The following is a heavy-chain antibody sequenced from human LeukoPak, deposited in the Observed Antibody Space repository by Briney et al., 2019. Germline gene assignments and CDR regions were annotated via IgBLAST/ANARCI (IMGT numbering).Heavy chain of an antibody. V-gene: IGHV3-23*01. CDR1: GFTFSSYA. CDR2: ISGSCGST. Sequence: GASLRLSCAASGFTFSSYAMSWVRQAPGKGLEWVSAISGSCGSTYYADSVKGRFTISRDNSKNTLYLQMNSLRAEDTAVYYCAKGKRITMIVVVTSFDYWGQGTLVTVSS. J-gene: IGHJ4*02. D-gene: IGHD3-22*01. CDR3: AKGKRITMIVVVTSFDY.